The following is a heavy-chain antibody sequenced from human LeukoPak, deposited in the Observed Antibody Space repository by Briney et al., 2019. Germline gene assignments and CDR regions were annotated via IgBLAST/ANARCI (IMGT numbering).Heavy chain of an antibody. J-gene: IGHJ3*02. CDR1: GFTFSSYS. CDR3: AKTVVVTANPRAFDI. D-gene: IGHD2-21*02. Sequence: GGSLRLSCAASGFTFSSYSMNWVRQAPGKGLEWVSYISSSGSTIYYADSVKGRFTISRDNAKNSLYLQMNSLRAEDTAVYYCAKTVVVTANPRAFDIWGQGTMVTVSS. V-gene: IGHV3-48*04. CDR2: ISSSGSTI.